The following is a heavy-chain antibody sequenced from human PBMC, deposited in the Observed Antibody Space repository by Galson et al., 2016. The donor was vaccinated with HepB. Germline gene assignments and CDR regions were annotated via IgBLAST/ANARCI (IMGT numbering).Heavy chain of an antibody. Sequence: SLRLSCAASTFTFSNYGMRWVRQAPGKGLEWVSSITSSGGSTYYADSVKGRFTISRDNSKNTLYLQMNSLRAEDTAVYYCAKIFGISSSRPYGMDVWGQGTTVTVSS. V-gene: IGHV3-23*01. CDR3: AKIFGISSSRPYGMDV. D-gene: IGHD6-6*01. J-gene: IGHJ6*02. CDR1: TFTFSNYG. CDR2: ITSSGGST.